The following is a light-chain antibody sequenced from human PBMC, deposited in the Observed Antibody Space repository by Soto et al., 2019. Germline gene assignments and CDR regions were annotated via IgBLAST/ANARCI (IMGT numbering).Light chain of an antibody. V-gene: IGLV8-61*01. CDR1: SGSVSTSYY. J-gene: IGLJ3*02. CDR3: VLYMGSGIWV. CDR2: STN. Sequence: QTVVTQEPSFSVSPGGTVTLTCGLSSGSVSTSYYPSWYQQTPGQAPRTLIYSTNTRSSGVPDRFSGSILWKKAALTITGAQAEDESDYYWVLYMGSGIWVFGGGTKLTVL.